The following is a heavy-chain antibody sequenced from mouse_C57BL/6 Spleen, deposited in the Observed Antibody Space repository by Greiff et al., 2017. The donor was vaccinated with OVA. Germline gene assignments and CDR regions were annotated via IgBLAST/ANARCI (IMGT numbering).Heavy chain of an antibody. V-gene: IGHV1-54*01. CDR3: ARYYDGYLYYFGY. J-gene: IGHJ2*01. CDR1: GYAFTNYL. CDR2: INPGSGGT. Sequence: QVQLQQSGAELVRPGTSVKVSCKASGYAFTNYLIEWVKQRPGQGLEWIGVINPGSGGTNYNEKFKGKATLTADKSSSTAYMPLSSLTSEDSAVLFCARYYDGYLYYFGYWGHVPTLTVSS. D-gene: IGHD2-3*01.